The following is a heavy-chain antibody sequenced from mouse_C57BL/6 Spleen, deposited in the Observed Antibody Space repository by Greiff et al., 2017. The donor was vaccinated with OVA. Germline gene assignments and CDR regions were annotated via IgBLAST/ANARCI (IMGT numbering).Heavy chain of an antibody. Sequence: QVQLQQSGAELVRPGTSVKVSCKASGYAFTNYLIEWVKQRPGQGLEWIGVINPGSGGTNYNEKFKGKATLTADKSSSTAYMQLSNLTSEDSAVYVWARSGYYGSSYKYLDDWGTGTPVTVSS. CDR2: INPGSGGT. CDR1: GYAFTNYL. J-gene: IGHJ1*03. V-gene: IGHV1-54*01. CDR3: ARSGYYGSSYKYLDD. D-gene: IGHD1-1*01.